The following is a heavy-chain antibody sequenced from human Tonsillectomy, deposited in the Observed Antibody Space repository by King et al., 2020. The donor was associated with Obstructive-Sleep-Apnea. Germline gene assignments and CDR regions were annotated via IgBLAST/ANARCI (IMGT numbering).Heavy chain of an antibody. CDR3: VRYFSGYDS. J-gene: IGHJ5*01. Sequence: VQLVESGGGWVQPGGSLRLSCVASGFSFSNYWMTWVRQPPGRGLEWLAGIKGDETEKYYGDSVKGRFTISRDNAKNSLYLQMNSLTAKDTAIYYCVRYFSGYDSWGQGTLVTVSS. CDR2: IKGDETEK. CDR1: GFSFSNYW. D-gene: IGHD5-12*01. V-gene: IGHV3-7*03.